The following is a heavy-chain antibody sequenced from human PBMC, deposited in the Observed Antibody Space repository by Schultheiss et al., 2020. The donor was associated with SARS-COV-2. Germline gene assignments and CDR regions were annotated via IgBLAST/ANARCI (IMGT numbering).Heavy chain of an antibody. D-gene: IGHD3-22*01. CDR3: ARGRAYDSSGTYYYYGMDV. J-gene: IGHJ6*02. CDR2: IYYSGST. Sequence: SQTLSLTCTVSGGSISSTSYYWGWIRQPPGKGLEWIGYIYYSGSTYYNPSLKSRVTISVDTSKNQFSLKLSSVTAADTAVYYCARGRAYDSSGTYYYYGMDVWGQGTTVTVSS. V-gene: IGHV4-31*03. CDR1: GGSISSTSYY.